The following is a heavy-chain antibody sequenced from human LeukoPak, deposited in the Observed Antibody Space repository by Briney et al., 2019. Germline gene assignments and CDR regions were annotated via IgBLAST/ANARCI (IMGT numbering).Heavy chain of an antibody. D-gene: IGHD4-17*01. Sequence: ASVKVSCKTSGYTFTDYYLYWLRQAPGQGPEWMGRISPDNGVTKIAQKFQGRVTMTRDTSINTIYMELGRLTGDDTAVYYCARKTTALDYWGQGTQISV. J-gene: IGHJ4*02. CDR2: ISPDNGVT. V-gene: IGHV1-2*06. CDR1: GYTFTDYY. CDR3: ARKTTALDY.